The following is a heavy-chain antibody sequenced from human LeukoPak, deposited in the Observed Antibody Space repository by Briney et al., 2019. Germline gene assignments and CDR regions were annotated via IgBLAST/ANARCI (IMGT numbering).Heavy chain of an antibody. CDR2: INHSGST. D-gene: IGHD3-10*01. CDR3: ARGQLWFGEFKNSYYYYYMDV. V-gene: IGHV4-34*01. Sequence: SETLSLTCAVYGGSFSGYYWSWIRQPPGKGLEWIGEINHSGSTNYNPSLKSRVTISVDTSKNQFSLKLSSVTAADTAVYYCARGQLWFGEFKNSYYYYYMDVWGKGTTVTVSS. CDR1: GGSFSGYY. J-gene: IGHJ6*03.